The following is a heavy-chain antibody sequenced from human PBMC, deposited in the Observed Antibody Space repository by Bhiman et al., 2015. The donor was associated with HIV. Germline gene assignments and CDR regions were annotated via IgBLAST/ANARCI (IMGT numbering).Heavy chain of an antibody. Sequence: EVRLEESGGGVVRPGGSLRLSCAASGFTFDVFGMSWVRQTPRRGLEWVSAISDTGDSTYFADSVKGRFTISRDNSKNTLYLQMNSLRAEDTAVYYCAKGAGSSSGRYWGQGTLVTVSS. CDR1: GFTFDVFG. CDR3: AKGAGSSSGRY. D-gene: IGHD6-6*01. V-gene: IGHV3-23*04. CDR2: ISDTGDST. J-gene: IGHJ4*02.